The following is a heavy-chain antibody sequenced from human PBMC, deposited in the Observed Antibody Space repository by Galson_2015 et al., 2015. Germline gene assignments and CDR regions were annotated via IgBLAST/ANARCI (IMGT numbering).Heavy chain of an antibody. V-gene: IGHV3-49*03. J-gene: IGHJ4*02. Sequence: SLRLSCAASGFTFGGYALSWFRQAPWSGLAWGRSIRRRACRGTPEPAASVKGRFTISRNDSKNIAYLHMNSLKTEDTAVYYCTREESGNYYDSSGYFDNWGQGTLVAVSS. CDR3: TREESGNYYDSSGYFDN. CDR1: GFTFGGYA. D-gene: IGHD3-22*01. CDR2: IRRRACRGTP.